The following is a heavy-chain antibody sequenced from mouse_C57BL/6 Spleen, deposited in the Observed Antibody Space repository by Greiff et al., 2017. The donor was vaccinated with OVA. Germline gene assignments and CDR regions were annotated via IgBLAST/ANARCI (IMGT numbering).Heavy chain of an antibody. Sequence: EVKVVESGGGLVQPGGSLKLSCAASGFTFSDYYMYWVRQTPEQRLEWVAYISTGGGSTYYPDTVKGRFTISRDDAKNTLYLQMSRLKSEDTARDYCARPNGDVRAMDYWGQGTSVTVSS. J-gene: IGHJ4*01. CDR3: ARPNGDVRAMDY. CDR2: ISTGGGST. D-gene: IGHD4-1*02. CDR1: GFTFSDYY. V-gene: IGHV5-12*01.